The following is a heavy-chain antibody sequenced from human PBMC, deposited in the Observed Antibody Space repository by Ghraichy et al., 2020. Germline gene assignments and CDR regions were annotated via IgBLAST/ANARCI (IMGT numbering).Heavy chain of an antibody. Sequence: GDSLNISCAASGFIFSSYWMHWVRQAPGKGLVWVSRINSDGSTTTYADSVKGRFTISRDNAKNTLYLEMNSLRAEDTAVYFCARGRNWGIDSWGQGTLVTVSS. J-gene: IGHJ5*01. CDR3: ARGRNWGIDS. D-gene: IGHD7-27*01. CDR1: GFIFSSYW. CDR2: INSDGSTT. V-gene: IGHV3-74*01.